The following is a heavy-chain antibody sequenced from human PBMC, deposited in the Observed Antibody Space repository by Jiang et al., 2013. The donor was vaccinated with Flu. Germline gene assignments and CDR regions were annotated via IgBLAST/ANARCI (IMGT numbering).Heavy chain of an antibody. V-gene: IGHV1-18*04. CDR3: ARDRGTQLWFEEYFDY. CDR1: TSYG. CDR2: ISAYNGNT. Sequence: TSYGISWVRQAPGQGLEWMGWISAYNGNTNYAQKLQGRVTMTTDTSTSTAYMELRSLRSDDTAVYYCARDRGTQLWFEEYFDYWGQGTLVTVSS. D-gene: IGHD5-18*01. J-gene: IGHJ4*02.